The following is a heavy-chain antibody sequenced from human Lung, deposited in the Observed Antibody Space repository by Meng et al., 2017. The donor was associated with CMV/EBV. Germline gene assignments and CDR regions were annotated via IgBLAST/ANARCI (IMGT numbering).Heavy chain of an antibody. CDR1: GGSISGGEYY. J-gene: IGHJ4*02. V-gene: IGHV4-30-4*08. CDR2: IYYTGNT. Sequence: QVQLQESGPGLVKPSQTLSLTCTVSGGSISGGEYYWTWIRQPPGKGLEWIGYIYYTGNTYYNPSLKSRVTISVDTSKNQFSLRLSSVTAADTAVYYCARGGAGIGDAGDHFDYWGQGTLVTVSS. CDR3: ARGGAGIGDAGDHFDY. D-gene: IGHD4-17*01.